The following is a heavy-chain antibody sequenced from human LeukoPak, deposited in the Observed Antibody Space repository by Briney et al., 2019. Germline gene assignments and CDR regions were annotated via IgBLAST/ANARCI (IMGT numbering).Heavy chain of an antibody. CDR3: ARGEESSPGAPDY. V-gene: IGHV3-21*01. CDR2: ISSSSSYI. CDR1: GFTFSSYS. Sequence: PGGSLRLSCAASGFTFSSYSMNWVRQAPGKGLEWVSSISSSSSYIYYADSVKGRFTISRDNAKNSLYLQMNSLRAEDTAVYCCARGEESSPGAPDYWGQGTLVTVSS. D-gene: IGHD3-10*01. J-gene: IGHJ4*02.